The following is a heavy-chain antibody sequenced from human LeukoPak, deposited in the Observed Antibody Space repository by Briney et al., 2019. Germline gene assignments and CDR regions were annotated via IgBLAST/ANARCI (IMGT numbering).Heavy chain of an antibody. V-gene: IGHV1-69*05. CDR1: GGTFSSYA. CDR3: ASALGDYGDYFDY. Sequence: GSSVKVSCKASGGTFSSYAIGWVRQAPGQGLEWMGGIIPIFGTANYAQKFQGRVTITTDESTSTAYMELSSLRSEDTAVYYCASALGDYGDYFDYWGQGTLVTVSS. CDR2: IIPIFGTA. J-gene: IGHJ4*02. D-gene: IGHD4-17*01.